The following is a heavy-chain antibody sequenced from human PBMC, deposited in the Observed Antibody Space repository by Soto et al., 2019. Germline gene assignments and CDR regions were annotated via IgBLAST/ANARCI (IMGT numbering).Heavy chain of an antibody. D-gene: IGHD6-13*01. CDR3: AKDMQRLAAAVLGDYGMDV. J-gene: IGHJ6*02. CDR2: ISWNSGSI. V-gene: IGHV3-9*01. CDR1: GFTFDDYA. Sequence: EVPLVESGGGLVQPGRSLRLSCAASGFTFDDYAMHWVRQAPGKGLEWVSGISWNSGSIGYADSVKGRFTISRDNAKNSLYLQMNSLRAEDTALYYCAKDMQRLAAAVLGDYGMDVWGQGTTVTVSS.